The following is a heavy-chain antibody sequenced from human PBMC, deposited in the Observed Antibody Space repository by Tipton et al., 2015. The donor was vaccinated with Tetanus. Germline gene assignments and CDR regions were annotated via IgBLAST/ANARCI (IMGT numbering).Heavy chain of an antibody. Sequence: LRLSCSVSGGSMGTNHWVWIRQAPGKGLEWIAYIFYNGRTQSNPSLKSRVSISVDTAKNQFSLQLRSVTTADTAIYYCARTTRRWLHPDYWGQGTLVTVSS. CDR3: ARTTRRWLHPDY. CDR1: GGSMGTNH. D-gene: IGHD6-19*01. CDR2: IFYNGRT. V-gene: IGHV4-59*01. J-gene: IGHJ4*02.